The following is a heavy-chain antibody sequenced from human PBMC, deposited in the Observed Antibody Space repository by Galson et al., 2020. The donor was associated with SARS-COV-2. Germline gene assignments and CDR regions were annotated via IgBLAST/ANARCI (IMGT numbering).Heavy chain of an antibody. CDR3: AREAPLQWDHRGWFDP. Sequence: KIGESLKISCKGSGYSFTSYWIGWVRQMPGKGLEWMGIIYPGDSDTRYSPSFQGQVTISADKSISTAYLQWSSLKASDTAMYYCAREAPLQWDHRGWFDPWGQGTLVTVSS. V-gene: IGHV5-51*01. CDR1: GYSFTSYW. J-gene: IGHJ5*02. D-gene: IGHD3-3*01. CDR2: IYPGDSDT.